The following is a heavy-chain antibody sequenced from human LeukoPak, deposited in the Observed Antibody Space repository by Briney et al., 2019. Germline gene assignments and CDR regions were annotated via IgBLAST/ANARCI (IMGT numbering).Heavy chain of an antibody. J-gene: IGHJ5*02. CDR3: ARGRSGYYTNWFDP. CDR1: GFTFSSYT. V-gene: IGHV3-21*01. D-gene: IGHD3-22*01. CDR2: ISSSSSYI. Sequence: GESLRLSCDASGFTFSSYTMNWVRQAPGKGLEWVSSISSSSSYIYYADSVKGRFTISRDNAKNSLYLQMNSLRAEDTAVYYCARGRSGYYTNWFDPWGQGTLVTVSS.